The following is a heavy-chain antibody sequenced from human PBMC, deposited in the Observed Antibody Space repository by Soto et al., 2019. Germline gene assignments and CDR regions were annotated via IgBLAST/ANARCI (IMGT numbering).Heavy chain of an antibody. V-gene: IGHV1-8*01. D-gene: IGHD3-16*02. CDR3: ARGSGDMITFGGVIVLAGLYYGMDV. Sequence: ASVKVSCKASGYTFTSYDINWVRQATGQGLEWMGWMNAGSGNTGYSQKFQGRVTITADESTSTAYMELSSLRSEDTAVYYCARGSGDMITFGGVIVLAGLYYGMDVWGQGTTVTVSS. CDR2: MNAGSGNT. J-gene: IGHJ6*02. CDR1: GYTFTSYD.